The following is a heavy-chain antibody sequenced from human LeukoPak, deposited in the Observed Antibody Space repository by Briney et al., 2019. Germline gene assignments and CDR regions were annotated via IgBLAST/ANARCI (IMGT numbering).Heavy chain of an antibody. V-gene: IGHV4-34*01. D-gene: IGHD3-10*01. J-gene: IGHJ4*02. CDR2: IDHSETI. CDR1: GGSFSGYY. Sequence: SETLSLTCAVSGGSFSGYYWTWIRQSPRKGLEWIGEIDHSETINYNPSLKSRVTMSVDTSKSQFSLNLTSVTAADTAVYYCARGRRYYYGSGFYYWGQGTLVTVSS. CDR3: ARGRRYYYGSGFYY.